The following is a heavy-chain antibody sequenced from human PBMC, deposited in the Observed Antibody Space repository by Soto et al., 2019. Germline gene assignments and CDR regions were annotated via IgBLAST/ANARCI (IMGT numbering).Heavy chain of an antibody. J-gene: IGHJ4*02. CDR3: AKSFRAGLLWFGELSTVDY. CDR2: ISDSGDRT. V-gene: IGHV3-23*01. Sequence: EVQVLESGGGLVQPGGSLRLSCATSGFTFSSYAMSWVRQAPGKGLEWVSVISDSGDRTYYTDSVKGRSTISRDNSRTTLSLQMNSLRAEDTAVYYGAKSFRAGLLWFGELSTVDYWGQGTLVTVSS. D-gene: IGHD3-10*01. CDR1: GFTFSSYA.